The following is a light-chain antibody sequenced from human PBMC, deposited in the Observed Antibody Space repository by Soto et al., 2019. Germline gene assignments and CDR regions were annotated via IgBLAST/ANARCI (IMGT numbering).Light chain of an antibody. CDR1: QNVRRN. J-gene: IGKJ1*01. Sequence: EIVMTQSPATLSVSPEDRVTLSCRASQNVRRNLAWYQQKPGQAPSLLIFGAITRATGIPARFSGSGSGTEFPLTIRSLQSEDSAIYYCQQYNVWPPWTFGQGTRV. V-gene: IGKV3-15*01. CDR3: QQYNVWPPWT. CDR2: GAI.